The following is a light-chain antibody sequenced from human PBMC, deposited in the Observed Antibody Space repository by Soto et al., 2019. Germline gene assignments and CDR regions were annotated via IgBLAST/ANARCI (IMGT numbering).Light chain of an antibody. Sequence: QSALTQPASVSGSPGQSITISCTGTSSDVGGYNYVSWYQHHPGKAPKLMIYDVSNRPSGVSNRFSGSKSGNTASLIISGLQAEDEADYYCSSYTSSSTLSPYDFGTGTKVTVL. CDR2: DVS. J-gene: IGLJ1*01. CDR1: SSDVGGYNY. V-gene: IGLV2-14*03. CDR3: SSYTSSSTLSPYD.